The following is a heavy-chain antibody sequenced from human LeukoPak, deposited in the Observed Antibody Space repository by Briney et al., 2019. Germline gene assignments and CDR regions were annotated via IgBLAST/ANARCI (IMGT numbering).Heavy chain of an antibody. V-gene: IGHV3-30-3*01. CDR3: ARDLEQWLVLGGLFDY. CDR1: GFTFSSYA. CDR2: ISYDGSNK. D-gene: IGHD6-19*01. Sequence: GGSLRLSCAASGFTFSSYAMHWVRQAPGKGLEWVAVISYDGSNKYYADSVKGRFTISRDNSKNTLSLQMNSLRAEDTAAYYCARDLEQWLVLGGLFDYWGQGTLVTVSS. J-gene: IGHJ4*02.